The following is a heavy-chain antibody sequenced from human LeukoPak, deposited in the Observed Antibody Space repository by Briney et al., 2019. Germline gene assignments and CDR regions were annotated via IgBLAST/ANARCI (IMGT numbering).Heavy chain of an antibody. CDR1: GFTFSSYE. CDR3: ARLRGWPSGRSRGNWFDP. Sequence: GGSLRLSCAASGFTFSSYEVNWVRQAPGKGLEWVSYISSSGSTIYYADSVKGRFTISRDNAKNSLYLQMNSLRAEDTAVYYCARLRGWPSGRSRGNWFDPWGQGTLVTVSS. CDR2: ISSSGSTI. V-gene: IGHV3-48*03. D-gene: IGHD2-15*01. J-gene: IGHJ5*02.